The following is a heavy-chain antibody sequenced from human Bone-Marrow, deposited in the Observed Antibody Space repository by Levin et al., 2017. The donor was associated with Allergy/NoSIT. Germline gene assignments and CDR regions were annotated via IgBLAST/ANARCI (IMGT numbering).Heavy chain of an antibody. J-gene: IGHJ4*02. V-gene: IGHV3-30-3*01. D-gene: IGHD4-17*01. CDR1: GFTFRSYA. CDR2: ISYDGNNK. Sequence: GESLKISCAASGFTFRSYAMHWVRQAPGKGLEWVAFISYDGNNKEYADSVKGRFTISRDNSKKTLDLQINSLRPEDTAVFYCTRGGGGYGDYDFWGRGTLVTVSS. CDR3: TRGGGGYGDYDF.